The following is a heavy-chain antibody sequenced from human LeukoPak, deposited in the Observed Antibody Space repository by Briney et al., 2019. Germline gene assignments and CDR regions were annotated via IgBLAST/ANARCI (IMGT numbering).Heavy chain of an antibody. CDR2: ISSSGSTI. CDR3: ARDAYDFLYYMDV. J-gene: IGHJ6*03. V-gene: IGHV3-11*04. Sequence: PGGSLRLSCAASGFTFSDYYMSWIRQAPGKGLEWVSYISSSGSTIYYADSVKGRFTISRDNAKNSLYLQMNSLRAEDTAVYYCARDAYDFLYYMDVWGKGTTVTVSS. D-gene: IGHD3-3*01. CDR1: GFTFSDYY.